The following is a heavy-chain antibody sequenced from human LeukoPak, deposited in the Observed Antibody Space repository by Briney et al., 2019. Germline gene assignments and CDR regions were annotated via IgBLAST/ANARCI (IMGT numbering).Heavy chain of an antibody. CDR3: ARTYYDSSGYYYSTN. D-gene: IGHD3-22*01. CDR2: INHSGST. J-gene: IGHJ4*02. CDR1: GGSFSGYY. Sequence: SGTLSLTCAVYGGSFSGYYWSWIRQPPGKGLEWIGEINHSGSTNYNPSLKSRVTISVDTSKNQFSLKLSSVTAADTAVYYCARTYYDSSGYYYSTNWGQGTLVTVSS. V-gene: IGHV4-34*01.